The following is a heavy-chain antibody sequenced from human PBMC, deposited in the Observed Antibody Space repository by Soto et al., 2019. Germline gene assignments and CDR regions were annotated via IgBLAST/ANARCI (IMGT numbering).Heavy chain of an antibody. CDR3: ARETSGYDWGHYFDY. Sequence: ASVKVSCKASGYTFTSYYMHWVRQAPGQGLEWMGIINPSGGSTSYAQKFQGRVTMTRDTSTSTVYMELSSLRSEDTAVYYCARETSGYDWGHYFDYWGQGTLVTVSS. J-gene: IGHJ4*02. V-gene: IGHV1-46*01. D-gene: IGHD5-12*01. CDR1: GYTFTSYY. CDR2: INPSGGST.